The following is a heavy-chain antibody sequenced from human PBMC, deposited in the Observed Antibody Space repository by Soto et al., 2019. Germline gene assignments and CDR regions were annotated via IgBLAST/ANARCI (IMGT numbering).Heavy chain of an antibody. CDR3: ASIAAAVPGPHLGYYSGMDV. Sequence: QVQLVQSGAEVKKPGSSVKVSCKASGGTFSSYAISWVRQAPGQGLEWMGGIIPIFGTANYAQKFQGRVTITADESTSTAYMELSSLRSEDTAVYYCASIAAAVPGPHLGYYSGMDVWGQGTTVTVSS. D-gene: IGHD6-13*01. CDR2: IIPIFGTA. J-gene: IGHJ6*02. CDR1: GGTFSSYA. V-gene: IGHV1-69*01.